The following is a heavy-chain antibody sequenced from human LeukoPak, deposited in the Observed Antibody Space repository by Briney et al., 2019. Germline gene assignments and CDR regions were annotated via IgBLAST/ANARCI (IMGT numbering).Heavy chain of an antibody. V-gene: IGHV1-2*02. CDR2: INPNSGGT. D-gene: IGHD3-22*01. J-gene: IGHJ5*02. Sequence: ASVKVSCKASGYTFTGYYMHWVRQAPGQGLEWMGWINPNSGGTNYAQKFQGRVTMTRDTSISTAYMELSRLRSDDTAMYYCARGSSGYYGSYWFDPWGQGTLVTVSS. CDR3: ARGSSGYYGSYWFDP. CDR1: GYTFTGYY.